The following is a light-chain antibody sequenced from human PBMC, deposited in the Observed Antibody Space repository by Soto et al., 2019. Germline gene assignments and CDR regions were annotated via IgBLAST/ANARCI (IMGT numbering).Light chain of an antibody. CDR1: SSNIGSGT. J-gene: IGLJ1*01. CDR2: NNN. CDR3: AAWDDSLNGLYV. Sequence: QSVLTQPPSASGTPGQRVTISCSGSSSNIGSGTVNWYQQLPGTAPKLLIYNNNQWPSGVPDRFSGSKSGTSASLAISGLHSEDEADYYCAAWDDSLNGLYVFGTGTKLTVL. V-gene: IGLV1-44*01.